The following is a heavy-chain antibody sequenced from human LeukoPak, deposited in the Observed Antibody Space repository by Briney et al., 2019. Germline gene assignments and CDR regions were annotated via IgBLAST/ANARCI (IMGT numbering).Heavy chain of an antibody. V-gene: IGHV3-48*04. D-gene: IGHD3-10*01. CDR2: ISSSSNTI. CDR3: GRGMRDYYGLDY. Sequence: GGSLRLSCAASGFTFSSYIMDWVRQAPGKGLEWVSYISSSSNTIYYADSVKGRFTISRDNAKNSLYLQMNSLGAEDTAVYYCGRGMRDYYGLDYWGQGILVTVSS. CDR1: GFTFSSYI. J-gene: IGHJ4*02.